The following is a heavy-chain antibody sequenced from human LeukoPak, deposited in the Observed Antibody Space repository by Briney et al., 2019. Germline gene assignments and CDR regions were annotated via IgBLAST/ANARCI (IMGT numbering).Heavy chain of an antibody. Sequence: GESLRLSCAASGFTFSNDAMNWVRQAPGKGLEWVSGISNTAVYIYYADPVKGRFTISRDNSKNALYLQMSRLTAEDTATYYCARNLRTHPGSHWGQGTLVTVSS. CDR1: GFTFSNDA. CDR2: ISNTAVYI. CDR3: ARNLRTHPGSH. J-gene: IGHJ4*02. V-gene: IGHV3-23*01. D-gene: IGHD5/OR15-5a*01.